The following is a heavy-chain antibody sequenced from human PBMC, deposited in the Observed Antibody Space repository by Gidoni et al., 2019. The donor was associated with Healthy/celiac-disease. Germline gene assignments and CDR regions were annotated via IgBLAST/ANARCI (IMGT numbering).Heavy chain of an antibody. V-gene: IGHV3-23*01. D-gene: IGHD6-13*01. CDR1: GFTFSIYA. Sequence: EVQLLESGGGLVQPGGSLRLSCAASGFTFSIYAMSWVRQAPGKGLEGVSAISGSGGSTYYADSVKGRFTISRDNSKNKLYLQMNSLRAEDTSVYYCAKDIAAAGIGYYYYYMDVWGKGTTVTVSS. CDR3: AKDIAAAGIGYYYYYMDV. CDR2: ISGSGGST. J-gene: IGHJ6*03.